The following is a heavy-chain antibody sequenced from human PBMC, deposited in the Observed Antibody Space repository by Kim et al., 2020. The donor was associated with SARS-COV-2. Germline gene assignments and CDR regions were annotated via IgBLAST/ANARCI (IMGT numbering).Heavy chain of an antibody. Sequence: VTGRFTISRDNSKNTLYLQINSLRAEETAVYYCAKGPDEDDFRSGYHLDYWGQGALVTVSS. J-gene: IGHJ4*02. V-gene: IGHV3-23*01. D-gene: IGHD3-3*01. CDR3: AKGPDEDDFRSGYHLDY.